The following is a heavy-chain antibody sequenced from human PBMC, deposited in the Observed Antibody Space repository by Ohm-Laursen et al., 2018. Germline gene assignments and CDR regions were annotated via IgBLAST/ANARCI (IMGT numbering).Heavy chain of an antibody. CDR2: SRDKANSYTT. Sequence: SLRFSCTASGFTFDDHYMDWVRQAPGKGLELVARSRDKANSYTTAYVASVKGRFSISRDDSENSLYLQMNSLKTEDTAVYYCARTRNFQPYDVWGQGTMVIVSS. CDR3: ARTRNFQPYDV. J-gene: IGHJ3*01. V-gene: IGHV3-72*01. CDR1: GFTFDDHY. D-gene: IGHD2/OR15-2a*01.